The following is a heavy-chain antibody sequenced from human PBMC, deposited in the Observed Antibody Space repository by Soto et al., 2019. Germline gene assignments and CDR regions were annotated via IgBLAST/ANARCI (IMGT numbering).Heavy chain of an antibody. Sequence: PSETLSLTCSVSGYSVSSSDYYWAWIRQPPGKGLEWIGSMFYSGLTYYNPSLKSRVTLSVDTSKNQFSVRLSSVTAADTAVYYGAPLSVSLSGPYGIHVWGQGTTVTVSS. CDR3: APLSVSLSGPYGIHV. CDR1: GYSVSSSDYY. J-gene: IGHJ6*02. CDR2: MFYSGLT. D-gene: IGHD2-15*01. V-gene: IGHV4-39*01.